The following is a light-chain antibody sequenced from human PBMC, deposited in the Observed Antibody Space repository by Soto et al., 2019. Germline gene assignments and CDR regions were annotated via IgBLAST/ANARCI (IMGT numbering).Light chain of an antibody. J-gene: IGLJ1*01. CDR1: SSDVGGYNY. CDR2: DVS. Sequence: QSALTQPASVSGSPGQSLAISCTGTSSDVGGYNYVSWYQQHPGRAPKLMIYDVSNRPSGVSNRFSGSKSGNTASLTISVLQAEDEADYYCKSFTTSSTYVFGTGTKLTVL. V-gene: IGLV2-14*01. CDR3: KSFTTSSTYV.